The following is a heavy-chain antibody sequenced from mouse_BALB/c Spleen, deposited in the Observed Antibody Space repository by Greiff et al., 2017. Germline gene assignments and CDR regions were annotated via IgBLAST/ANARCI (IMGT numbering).Heavy chain of an antibody. CDR3: ARWGYGSGAWFAY. D-gene: IGHD1-1*01. J-gene: IGHJ3*01. CDR1: GDSITSGY. V-gene: IGHV3-8*02. Sequence: VQLKESGPSLVKPSQTLSLTCSVTGDSITSGYWNWIRKFPGNKLEYMGYISYSGSTYYNPSLKSRISITRDTSKNQYYLQLNSVTTEDTATYYCARWGYGSGAWFAYWGQGTLVTVSA. CDR2: ISYSGST.